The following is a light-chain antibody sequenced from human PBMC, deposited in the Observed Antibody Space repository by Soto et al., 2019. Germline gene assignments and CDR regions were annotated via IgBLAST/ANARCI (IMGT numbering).Light chain of an antibody. CDR1: QTISSW. V-gene: IGKV1-39*01. Sequence: DIHMTQSPSTLSRSVGDRVTIPRLACQTISSWLVWYQQKPGKAPKVLIHAASRVQSGVPSTFSASGSGTDFALTISSLQPEDFATYYCHQTYANPWTFGQGTKVDIK. CDR3: HQTYANPWT. CDR2: AAS. J-gene: IGKJ1*01.